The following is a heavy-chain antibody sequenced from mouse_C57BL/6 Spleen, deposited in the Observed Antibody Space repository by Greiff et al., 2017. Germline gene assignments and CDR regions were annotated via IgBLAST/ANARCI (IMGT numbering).Heavy chain of an antibody. Sequence: EVKVVESGGGLVQPKGSLKLSCAASGFSFNTYAMNWVRQAPGKGLEWVARLRSKSNNYATYYAYSVKDRFTIAREESESMLYRQMNILKTVDTAIYYCVRRSFDYWGQGTTLTVSS. CDR1: GFSFNTYA. CDR3: VRRSFDY. V-gene: IGHV10-1*01. J-gene: IGHJ2*01. CDR2: LRSKSNNYAT.